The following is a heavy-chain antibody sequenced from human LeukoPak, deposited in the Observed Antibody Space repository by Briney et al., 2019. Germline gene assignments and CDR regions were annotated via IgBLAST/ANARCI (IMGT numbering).Heavy chain of an antibody. D-gene: IGHD3-9*01. CDR2: IYYGGST. CDR3: ARADFDCLNYFDF. Sequence: SETLSLTCTVSGGSISSYYWSWIRQPPGKGLEWIGYIYYGGSTNYNPSLKSRVTMSVDTSKNQFSLKLSSVTAADTAVYYCARADFDCLNYFDFWGQGALVTVSS. CDR1: GGSISSYY. J-gene: IGHJ4*02. V-gene: IGHV4-59*01.